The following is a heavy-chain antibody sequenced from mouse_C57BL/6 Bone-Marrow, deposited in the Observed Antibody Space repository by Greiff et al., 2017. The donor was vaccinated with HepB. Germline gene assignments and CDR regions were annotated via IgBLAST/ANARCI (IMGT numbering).Heavy chain of an antibody. CDR3: ARPYGYYEAY. D-gene: IGHD2-3*01. J-gene: IGHJ3*01. CDR1: GYTFTSYW. V-gene: IGHV1-64*01. CDR2: IHPNSGST. Sequence: QVQLQQPGAELVKPGASVKLSCKASGYTFTSYWMHWVKQRPGQGLEWIGMIHPNSGSTNYNEKFKSKATLSVDKSSSTAYMQLSSLTSEDSAVYYCARPYGYYEAYWGQGTLVTVSA.